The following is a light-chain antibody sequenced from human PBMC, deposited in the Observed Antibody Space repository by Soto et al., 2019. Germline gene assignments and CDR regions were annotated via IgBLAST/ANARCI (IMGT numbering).Light chain of an antibody. CDR2: LNSDGSH. V-gene: IGLV4-69*01. CDR1: SGHSSYA. J-gene: IGLJ2*01. CDR3: QTWGSGPVV. Sequence: QSVLTQSPSASASLGASVKLTCTLSSGHSSYAIAWHQQQPEKGPRYLMKLNSDGSHSKGDGIPDRFSGSSSGAERYLTISRLQSEDEADYYCQTWGSGPVVFGGGTKVTVL.